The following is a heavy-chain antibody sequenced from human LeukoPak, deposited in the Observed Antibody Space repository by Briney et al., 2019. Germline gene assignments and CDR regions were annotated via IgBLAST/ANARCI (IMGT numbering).Heavy chain of an antibody. Sequence: ASVKVSCKASGYTFTSYGISWVRQAPGQGLEWMGWISAYNGNTNYAQKLQGRVTMTTDTSTSTAYMELRSLRSDDTAVYYCARSCGGDCYRTKRNYGMDVWGQGTTVTVSS. V-gene: IGHV1-18*01. CDR2: ISAYNGNT. D-gene: IGHD2-21*02. CDR3: ARSCGGDCYRTKRNYGMDV. J-gene: IGHJ6*02. CDR1: GYTFTSYG.